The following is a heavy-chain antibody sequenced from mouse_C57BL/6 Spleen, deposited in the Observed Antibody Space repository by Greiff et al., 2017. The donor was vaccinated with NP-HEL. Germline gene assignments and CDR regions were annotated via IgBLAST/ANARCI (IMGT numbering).Heavy chain of an antibody. V-gene: IGHV1-39*01. CDR1: GYSFTDYN. J-gene: IGHJ1*03. D-gene: IGHD1-1*01. CDR2: INPNSGTT. Sequence: VQLQQSGPELVKPGASVKISCKASGYSFTDYNMNWVKQSNGQSLEWIGVINPNSGTTSYNQKFKGKATLTVDQSSSTAYMQLNSLTSEDSAVYYCARETLMTTVVATDFDVWGTGTTVTVSS. CDR3: ARETLMTTVVATDFDV.